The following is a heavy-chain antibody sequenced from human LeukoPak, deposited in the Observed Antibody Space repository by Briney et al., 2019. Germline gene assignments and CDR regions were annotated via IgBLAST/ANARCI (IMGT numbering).Heavy chain of an antibody. Sequence: AGGSLRLSCAASGFTFSSYDMHWVRQVTGKRLEWVSAIGIAGDTYYLDSVKGRFTISRENAKNSLYLQMNSLRAGDTAVYYCAGGGDRDYWGQGTLVTVSS. V-gene: IGHV3-13*04. CDR1: GFTFSSYD. CDR3: AGGGDRDY. J-gene: IGHJ4*02. CDR2: IGIAGDT.